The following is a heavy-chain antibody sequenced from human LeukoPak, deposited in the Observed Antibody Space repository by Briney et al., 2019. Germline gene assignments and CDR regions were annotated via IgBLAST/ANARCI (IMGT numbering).Heavy chain of an antibody. CDR2: IYSGGST. CDR1: GFTVSSNY. CDR3: AREGYTSGWFRN. Sequence: GGSLRLSCAASGFTVSSNYMSWVRQAPGKGLEWVSVIYSGGSTYYADSVKGRFTVSRDNSNNTLFLQMNGLRAEDTAVYYCAREGYTSGWFRNWGQGTLVTVSS. J-gene: IGHJ4*02. V-gene: IGHV3-53*01. D-gene: IGHD6-19*01.